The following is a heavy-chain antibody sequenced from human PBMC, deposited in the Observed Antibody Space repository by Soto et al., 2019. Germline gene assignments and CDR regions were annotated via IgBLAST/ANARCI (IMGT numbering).Heavy chain of an antibody. CDR3: ARGSGYYYWDDY. J-gene: IGHJ4*02. CDR2: ISAYNGNT. V-gene: IGHV1-18*01. D-gene: IGHD3-22*01. CDR1: GYTFTSYG. Sequence: ASVKVSCKASGYTFTSYGISWVRQAPGQGLEWMGWISAYNGNTNYAQKLQGRVTITTDTSTSTAYIEMRSLRSDNTAVYYCARGSGYYYWDDYWGQGTLVTVSS.